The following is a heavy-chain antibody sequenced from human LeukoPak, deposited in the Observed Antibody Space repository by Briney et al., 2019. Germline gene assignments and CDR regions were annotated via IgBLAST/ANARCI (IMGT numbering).Heavy chain of an antibody. Sequence: GGSLRLSCAASGFTFSSYAMHWVRQAPGKGLEWVAVISYDGSNKYYADSVKGRFTISRDNSKNTLYLQMNSLRAEDTAVYYCAKAGGTTWNAFDIWGQGTMVTVSS. D-gene: IGHD2/OR15-2a*01. CDR1: GFTFSSYA. CDR3: AKAGGTTWNAFDI. V-gene: IGHV3-30*04. CDR2: ISYDGSNK. J-gene: IGHJ3*02.